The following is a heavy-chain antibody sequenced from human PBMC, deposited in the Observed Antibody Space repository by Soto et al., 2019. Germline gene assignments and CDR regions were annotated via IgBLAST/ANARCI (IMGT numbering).Heavy chain of an antibody. D-gene: IGHD6-13*01. Sequence: EASVKVSCKVSGYTLTELSMHWVRQAPGKGLEWMGGFDPEDGETIYAQKFQGRVTMTEDTSTDTAYMELSSLRSEDTAVYYCATTAHVTTAGSFDYWGQGTLVTVS. CDR3: ATTAHVTTAGSFDY. CDR2: FDPEDGET. J-gene: IGHJ4*02. V-gene: IGHV1-24*01. CDR1: GYTLTELS.